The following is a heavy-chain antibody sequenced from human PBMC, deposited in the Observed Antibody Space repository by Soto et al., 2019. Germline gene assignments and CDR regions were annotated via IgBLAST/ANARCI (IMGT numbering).Heavy chain of an antibody. Sequence: QVQLQQWGAGLLKPSETLSLTCAVYGGSFSGYYWSWIRQPPGKGLEWIGEINHSGSTNYNPSLKSRVXXSXDXXRNQFSLKLSSVTAADTAVYYGARDVAVAGGGSDYWGQGTLVTVSS. V-gene: IGHV4-34*01. CDR1: GGSFSGYY. CDR2: INHSGST. CDR3: ARDVAVAGGGSDY. D-gene: IGHD6-19*01. J-gene: IGHJ4*02.